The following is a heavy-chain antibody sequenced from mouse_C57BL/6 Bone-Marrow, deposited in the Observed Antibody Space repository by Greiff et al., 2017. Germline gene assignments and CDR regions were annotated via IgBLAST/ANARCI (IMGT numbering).Heavy chain of an antibody. CDR2: IDPSDSYT. V-gene: IGHV1-50*01. J-gene: IGHJ2*01. D-gene: IGHD2-2*01. CDR3: AGVYGYFYYFDY. Sequence: QVQLQQPGAELVKPGASVKLSCKASGYTFTSYWMQWVKQRPGQGLEWIGEIDPSDSYTNYNHKFKGKATLTVDTSSSTAYMQLSSLTSEDSAVYYCAGVYGYFYYFDYWGQGTTLTVSS. CDR1: GYTFTSYW.